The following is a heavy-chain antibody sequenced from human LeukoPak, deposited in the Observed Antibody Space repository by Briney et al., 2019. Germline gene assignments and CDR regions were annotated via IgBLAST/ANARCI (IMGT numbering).Heavy chain of an antibody. V-gene: IGHV1-2*02. CDR3: TTFKLLWFGESGG. CDR2: INPKSGGT. J-gene: IGHJ4*02. CDR1: GYSFTNYY. Sequence: ASVTVSCKASGYSFTNYYINWVRQAPGQGPEWMGWINPKSGGTNYAQKFQGRVTMTTDTSISTAYMELTGLRSDDTALYYCTTFKLLWFGESGGWGRGTLVTVSA. D-gene: IGHD3-10*01.